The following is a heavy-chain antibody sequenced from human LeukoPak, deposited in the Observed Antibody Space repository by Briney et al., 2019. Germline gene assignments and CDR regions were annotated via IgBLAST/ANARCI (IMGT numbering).Heavy chain of an antibody. J-gene: IGHJ1*01. CDR1: GFTFSSYW. CDR3: AKNQQLDTEYFQH. CDR2: INSDGSST. V-gene: IGHV3-74*01. D-gene: IGHD6-13*01. Sequence: PGGSLRLSCAASGFTFSSYWMHWVRQAPGKGLVWVSRINSDGSSTSYADSVKGRFTISRDNAKNTLYLQMNSLRAEDTAVYYCAKNQQLDTEYFQHWGQGTLVTVSS.